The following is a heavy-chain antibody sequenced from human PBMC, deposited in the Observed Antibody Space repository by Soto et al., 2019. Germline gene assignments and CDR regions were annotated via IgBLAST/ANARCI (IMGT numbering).Heavy chain of an antibody. CDR1: AGSISSYY. D-gene: IGHD1-1*01. CDR3: ARRYGYSFDY. J-gene: IGHJ4*02. CDR2: IYYSGST. V-gene: IGHV4-59*08. Sequence: QVQLQESGPGLVKPSETLSLTCIVSAGSISSYYWSWIRQPPGRGLEWIGYIYYSGSTNYNPSLKSRVTISVDTSKNQFSLKLSSVTAADTAVYYCARRYGYSFDYWGQGTLVTVSS.